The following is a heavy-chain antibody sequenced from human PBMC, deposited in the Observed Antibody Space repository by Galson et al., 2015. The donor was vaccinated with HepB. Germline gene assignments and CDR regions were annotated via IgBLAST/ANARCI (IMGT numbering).Heavy chain of an antibody. CDR2: ISYDGSNK. J-gene: IGHJ6*02. CDR1: GFTFSSYA. CDR3: ARADNWNDGSYYYYGMDV. Sequence: SLRLSCAASGFTFSSYAMHWVRQAPGKGLEGVAVISYDGSNKYYAASVKGRFTISRDNSKNTLYLQMNSLRAEDTAVYYCARADNWNDGSYYYYGMDVWGQGTTVTVSS. V-gene: IGHV3-30-3*01. D-gene: IGHD1-1*01.